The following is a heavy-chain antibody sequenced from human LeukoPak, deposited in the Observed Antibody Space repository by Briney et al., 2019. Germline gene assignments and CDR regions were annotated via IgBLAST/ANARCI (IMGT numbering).Heavy chain of an antibody. CDR2: LPPSDGDT. J-gene: IGHJ3*02. D-gene: IGHD5-18*01. CDR3: AKVRHGYSYGYKDAFDI. CDR1: GYTFTTYY. Sequence: ASVKVSCKASGYTFTTYYIHWVRQAPGQGLEWMGILPPSDGDTSYSQKFQGRVTMTRDMSTSTVYMELSSLRSEDTAVYYCAKVRHGYSYGYKDAFDIWGQGTMVTVSS. V-gene: IGHV1-46*01.